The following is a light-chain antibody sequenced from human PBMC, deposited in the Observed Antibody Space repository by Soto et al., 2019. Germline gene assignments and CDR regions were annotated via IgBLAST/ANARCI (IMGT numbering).Light chain of an antibody. V-gene: IGLV1-47*02. CDR3: ISYTDRQSYL. CDR2: NDY. J-gene: IGLJ1*01. CDR1: TSNVGSNL. Sequence: QSVLAQPPSASGTPGQRVTISCSGSTSNVGSNLASWYQQLPGSAPKLLIYNDYERPSGVPDRFSGSKSGTSASLGISGLRSEDEADYYCISYTDRQSYLFGTGTKVTVL.